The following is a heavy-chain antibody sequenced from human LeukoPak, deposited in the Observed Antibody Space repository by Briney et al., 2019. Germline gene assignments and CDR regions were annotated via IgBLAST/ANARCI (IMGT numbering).Heavy chain of an antibody. CDR2: ISYDGGDK. V-gene: IGHV3-30*03. D-gene: IGHD6-13*01. CDR3: ARDRDIAAAGYYFDY. J-gene: IGHJ4*02. Sequence: GGSLRLSCAASGFTFSNYGMHWVRQTPGKGLAWVAVISYDGGDKHYADSVKGRFTISRDNSKNTLCLQMNSLRAEDTAVYYCARDRDIAAAGYYFDYWGQGTLVTVSS. CDR1: GFTFSNYG.